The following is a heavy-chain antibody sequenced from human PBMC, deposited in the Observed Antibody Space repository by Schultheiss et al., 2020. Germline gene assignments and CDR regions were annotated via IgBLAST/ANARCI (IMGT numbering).Heavy chain of an antibody. J-gene: IGHJ6*02. CDR3: ARDLVVPAAPFLSYYGMDV. CDR1: GFTFSSYA. V-gene: IGHV3-23*01. Sequence: GGSLRLSCAASGFTFSSYAMSWVRQAPGKGLEWVSAISGSGGSTYYADSVKGRFTISRDNAKNSLYLQMNSLRAEDTAVYYCARDLVVPAAPFLSYYGMDVWGQGTTVTVSS. D-gene: IGHD2-2*01. CDR2: ISGSGGST.